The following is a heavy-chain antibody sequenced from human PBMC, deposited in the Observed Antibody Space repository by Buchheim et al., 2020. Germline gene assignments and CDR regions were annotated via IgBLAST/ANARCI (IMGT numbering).Heavy chain of an antibody. CDR3: ARYMACSGGSCYYYYGMDV. Sequence: QVQLVQSGAEVKKPGSSVKVSCKASGGTFSSYAISWVRQAPGQGLEWMGRIIPILGIANYAQKFQDRGTITADTSTSTDYMELSSLRSEDTAVYYCARYMACSGGSCYYYYGMDVWGEGTT. J-gene: IGHJ6*02. D-gene: IGHD2-15*01. CDR1: GGTFSSYA. V-gene: IGHV1-69*04. CDR2: IIPILGIA.